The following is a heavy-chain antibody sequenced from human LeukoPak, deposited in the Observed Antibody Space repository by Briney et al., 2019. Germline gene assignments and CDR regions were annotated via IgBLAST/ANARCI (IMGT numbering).Heavy chain of an antibody. CDR3: TRIAAAGAGFDY. D-gene: IGHD6-13*01. CDR2: IYYSGST. V-gene: IGHV4-39*01. Sequence: SETLSLTCTVSGGSISSSSYYWGWIRQPPGKGLEWIGRIYYSGSTYYNPSLKRRFTISVNTTKNQFSLKLTSVTAADTAVYYCTRIAAAGAGFDYWGQGTLVTVSS. CDR1: GGSISSSSYY. J-gene: IGHJ4*02.